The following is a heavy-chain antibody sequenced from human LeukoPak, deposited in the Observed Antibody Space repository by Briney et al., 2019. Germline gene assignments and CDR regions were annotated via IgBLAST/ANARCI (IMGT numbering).Heavy chain of an antibody. V-gene: IGHV4-59*08. J-gene: IGHJ4*02. D-gene: IGHD6-13*01. CDR3: ARNPGEQQPFDY. CDR1: VGSISSYY. CDR2: IYYSGST. Sequence: PSETLSLTCTVSVGSISSYYWSWIRQPPGKGLEWMGYIYYSGSTNYNPALKSRVTISVDTSKNQFSLKLSSVTAADTAVYYCARNPGEQQPFDYWGQGTLVTVSS.